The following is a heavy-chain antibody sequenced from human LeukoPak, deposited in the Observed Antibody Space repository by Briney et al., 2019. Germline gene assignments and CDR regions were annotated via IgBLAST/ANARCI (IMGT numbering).Heavy chain of an antibody. CDR1: GGSISSYY. Sequence: PSETLSLTCTVSGGSISSYYWSWIRQPPGKGLEWIGYIYYSGSTNYNPSLKSRVTISVDTSKNQFSLKLSSVTAADTAVYYCAREAVGNDYVWGSYRYPDYWGQGTLVTVSS. CDR2: IYYSGST. V-gene: IGHV4-59*01. J-gene: IGHJ4*02. D-gene: IGHD3-16*02. CDR3: AREAVGNDYVWGSYRYPDY.